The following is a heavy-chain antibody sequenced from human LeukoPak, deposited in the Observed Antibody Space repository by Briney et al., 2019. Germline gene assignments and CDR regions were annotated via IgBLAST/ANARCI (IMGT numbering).Heavy chain of an antibody. D-gene: IGHD2-15*01. CDR2: IIPIFGTA. CDR3: ATEGRTYI. CDR1: GGTFSSYA. Sequence: SVKVSCKASGGTFSSYAISWVRQAPGQGLEWMGGIIPIFGTANYAQKFQGRVTITADESTSTAYMELSSLRSGDTAGYYCATEGRTYIWSQGRLVTVSS. J-gene: IGHJ4*02. V-gene: IGHV1-69*13.